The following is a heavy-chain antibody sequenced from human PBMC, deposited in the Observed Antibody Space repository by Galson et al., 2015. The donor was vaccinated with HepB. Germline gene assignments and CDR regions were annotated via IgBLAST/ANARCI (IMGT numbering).Heavy chain of an antibody. V-gene: IGHV1-69*13. CDR2: IIPIFGTA. CDR1: GGTFSSYA. Sequence: SVKVSCKASGGTFSSYAISWVRQAPGQGLEWMGGIIPIFGTANYAQKFQGRVTITADESTSTAYMELSSLRSEDTAVYYCARSKYYYDSSGYKNWFDPWGQGTLVTVSS. D-gene: IGHD3-22*01. J-gene: IGHJ5*02. CDR3: ARSKYYYDSSGYKNWFDP.